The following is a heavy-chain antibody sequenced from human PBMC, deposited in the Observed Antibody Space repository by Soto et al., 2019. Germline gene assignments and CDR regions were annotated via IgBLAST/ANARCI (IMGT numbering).Heavy chain of an antibody. Sequence: GGSLRLSCAASGFTFSSYGMHWVRQAPGKGLEWVAVIWYDGSNKYYADSVKGRFTISRDNSKNTLYLQMNSLRAEDTAVYYCARGGHTAMDAFDIWGQGTMVTVS. V-gene: IGHV3-33*01. CDR2: IWYDGSNK. CDR1: GFTFSSYG. CDR3: ARGGHTAMDAFDI. D-gene: IGHD5-18*01. J-gene: IGHJ3*02.